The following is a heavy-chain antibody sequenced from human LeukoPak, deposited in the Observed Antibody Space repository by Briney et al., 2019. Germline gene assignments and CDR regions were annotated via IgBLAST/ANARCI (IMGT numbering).Heavy chain of an antibody. J-gene: IGHJ5*02. V-gene: IGHV4-39*07. D-gene: IGHD6-19*01. CDR2: IYYSGST. CDR3: AREAQGSGWWSNWFDP. Sequence: SETLSLTCTVSGGSISSSSYYWGWIRQPPGKGLEWIGSIYYSGSTYYNPSLKSRVTISVDTSKNQFSLKLSSVTAADTAVYYCAREAQGSGWWSNWFDPWGQGTLVTVSS. CDR1: GGSISSSSYY.